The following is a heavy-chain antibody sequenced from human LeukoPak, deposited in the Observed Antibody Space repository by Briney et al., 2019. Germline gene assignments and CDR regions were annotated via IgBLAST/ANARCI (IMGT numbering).Heavy chain of an antibody. V-gene: IGHV4-59*08. J-gene: IGHJ2*01. Sequence: PSETLSLTCTGSGGPISSYYWRWLRQPPGKVLEWLGYIYYSGSTNYNPSLKSRVTISGDTSKNQFSLKLSSVTGADTAVYYCAGRYSGSYPSPYWYFDLWGRGTLVTVSS. CDR1: GGPISSYY. CDR2: IYYSGST. D-gene: IGHD1-26*01. CDR3: AGRYSGSYPSPYWYFDL.